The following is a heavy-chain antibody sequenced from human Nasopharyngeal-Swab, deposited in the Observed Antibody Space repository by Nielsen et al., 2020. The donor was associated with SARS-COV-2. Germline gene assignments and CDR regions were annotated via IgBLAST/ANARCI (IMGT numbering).Heavy chain of an antibody. V-gene: IGHV4-39*01. CDR1: GRSISSRSSY. CDR2: IYYSGCT. Sequence: SETLSLTCTVSGRSISSRSSYWGWIRQPPGKGLEWVGSIYYSGCTYYTPSLNSRVTISVDTSKSQFFLKPRSLAAADTAVYYCARAGVDISTGSSGGCFDYWGQGALVTVSS. CDR3: ARAGVDISTGSSGGCFDY. J-gene: IGHJ4*02. D-gene: IGHD3-9*01.